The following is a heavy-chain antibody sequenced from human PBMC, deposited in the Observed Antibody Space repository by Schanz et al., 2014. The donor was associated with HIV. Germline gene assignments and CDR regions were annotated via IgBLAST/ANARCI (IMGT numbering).Heavy chain of an antibody. CDR1: GFTFSSYA. CDR3: ASTEYPYTTSSDYYYGMDV. Sequence: QVQLVESGGGVVQPGRSLRLSCAASGFTFSSYAMHWVRQAPGKGLEWVAVISYDGSNEYYADSVKGRFTISRDNSKNTLYLQMNSLRAEDTAVYYCASTEYPYTTSSDYYYGMDVWGQGTTVTVSS. V-gene: IGHV3-30*03. D-gene: IGHD6-6*01. J-gene: IGHJ6*02. CDR2: ISYDGSNE.